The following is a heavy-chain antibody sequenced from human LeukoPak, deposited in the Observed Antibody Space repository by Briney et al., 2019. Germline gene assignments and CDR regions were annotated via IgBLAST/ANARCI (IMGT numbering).Heavy chain of an antibody. CDR3: ARDRHILEWLFKLHY. CDR1: GFAYSDYY. D-gene: IGHD3-3*01. Sequence: GGSLRLSCAASGFAYSDYYMSWIRQAPGKGLEWVSYISNTGNTIYYADSVKGRFTISRDNAKNLLYLQMNSLRAEDTAVYYCARDRHILEWLFKLHYWGQGTLVTVSS. CDR2: ISNTGNTI. J-gene: IGHJ4*02. V-gene: IGHV3-11*01.